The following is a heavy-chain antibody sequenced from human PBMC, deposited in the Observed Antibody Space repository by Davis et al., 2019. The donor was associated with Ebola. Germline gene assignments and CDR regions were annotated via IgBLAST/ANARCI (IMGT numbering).Heavy chain of an antibody. V-gene: IGHV4-30-4*07. D-gene: IGHD3-3*01. J-gene: IGHJ3*02. CDR3: ARFLGVVISNAFDI. CDR1: GGSISSGGYS. Sequence: SETLSLTCAVSGGSISSGGYSWSWIRQPPGKGLEWIGYMYYSGSTYYNPSLKSRVTISGDTSKNQFSLKLSSVTAADTAVYYCARFLGVVISNAFDIWGQGTMVTVSS. CDR2: MYYSGST.